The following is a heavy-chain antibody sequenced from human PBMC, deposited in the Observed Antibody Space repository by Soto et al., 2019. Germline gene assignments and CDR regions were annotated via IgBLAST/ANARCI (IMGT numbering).Heavy chain of an antibody. CDR3: ARVSGSYYYYGMDV. CDR2: ISYDGSNK. Sequence: VQLVESGGGLVQPGGSLRLSCAASGFTFSSYAMHWVRQAPGKGLEWVAVISYDGSNKYYADSVKGRFTISRDNSKNTLYLQMNSLRAEDTAVYYCARVSGSYYYYGMDVWGQGTTVTVSS. V-gene: IGHV3-30-3*01. J-gene: IGHJ6*02. D-gene: IGHD3-10*01. CDR1: GFTFSSYA.